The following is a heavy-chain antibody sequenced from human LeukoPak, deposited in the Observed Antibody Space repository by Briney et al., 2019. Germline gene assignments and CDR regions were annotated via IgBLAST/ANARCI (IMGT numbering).Heavy chain of an antibody. CDR2: IYDSGST. Sequence: PSETLSLTCTVSGGSISSSSYYWGWIRQPPGKGLEWIGSIYDSGSTYYNPSLKSRVTISVDTSKNQFSLKLRSVTAADTAVYYCARIAVAEDYYFDYWGQGTLVTVSS. V-gene: IGHV4-39*01. CDR3: ARIAVAEDYYFDY. CDR1: GGSISSSSYY. D-gene: IGHD6-19*01. J-gene: IGHJ4*02.